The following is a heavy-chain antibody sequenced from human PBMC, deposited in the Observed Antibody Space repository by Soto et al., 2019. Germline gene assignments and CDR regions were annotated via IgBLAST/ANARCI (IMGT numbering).Heavy chain of an antibody. D-gene: IGHD3-3*01. V-gene: IGHV3-48*02. CDR1: GFTFSSYS. Sequence: GGSLRLSCAASGFTFSSYSMNWVRQAPGKGLEWVSYISSSSSTIYYADSVKGRFTISRDNAKNSLYLQMNSLRDEDTAVYYCARDPYYDFWSGYADGGYWGQGTLVTVSS. J-gene: IGHJ4*02. CDR3: ARDPYYDFWSGYADGGY. CDR2: ISSSSSTI.